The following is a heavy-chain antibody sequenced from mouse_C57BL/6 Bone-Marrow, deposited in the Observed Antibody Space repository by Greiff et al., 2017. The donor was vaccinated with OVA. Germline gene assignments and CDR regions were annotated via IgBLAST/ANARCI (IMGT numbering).Heavy chain of an antibody. CDR3: TAIYYDYDGLFAY. CDR2: IRNKANNHAT. CDR1: GFTFSDAW. Sequence: PGGSMKLSCAASGFTFSDAWMDWVRQSPEKGLEWVAEIRNKANNHATYYAESVKGRFTISRDDSKSSVYLQMNSLRAEDTGIYYCTAIYYDYDGLFAYWGQGTLVTVSA. V-gene: IGHV6-6*01. J-gene: IGHJ3*01. D-gene: IGHD2-4*01.